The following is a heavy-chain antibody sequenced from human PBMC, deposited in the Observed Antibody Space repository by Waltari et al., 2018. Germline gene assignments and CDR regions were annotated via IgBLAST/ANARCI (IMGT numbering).Heavy chain of an antibody. Sequence: WGWIRQPPGKGLEWIGSIYYSGSTYYNPSLKSRVTISVDTSKNQFSLKLSSVTAADTAVYYCASYYYGSGSYFWGQGTLVTVSS. CDR2: IYYSGST. D-gene: IGHD3-10*01. J-gene: IGHJ4*02. CDR3: ASYYYGSGSYF. V-gene: IGHV4-39*01.